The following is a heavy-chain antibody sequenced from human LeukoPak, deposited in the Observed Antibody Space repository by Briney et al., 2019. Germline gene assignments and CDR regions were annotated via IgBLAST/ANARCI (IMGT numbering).Heavy chain of an antibody. CDR1: GGSISSYY. J-gene: IGHJ4*02. D-gene: IGHD3-16*01. CDR3: ARGGSNYVGEFDY. V-gene: IGHV4-59*01. CDR2: IYYSGST. Sequence: SETLSLTCTVSGGSISSYYWSWLRQPPGKGLEWIGYIYYSGSTNYNPSLKSRVTISVDTSKNQFSLKLSSVTAADTAVYYCARGGSNYVGEFDYWGQGTLVTVSS.